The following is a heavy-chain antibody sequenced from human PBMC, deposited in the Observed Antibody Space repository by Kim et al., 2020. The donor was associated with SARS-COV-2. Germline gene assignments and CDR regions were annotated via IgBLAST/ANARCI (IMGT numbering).Heavy chain of an antibody. V-gene: IGHV3-11*01. CDR3: ARGGHGDYNPHYYGMDV. Sequence: VKRRLTISRDDAKNSLYLQMNSLRAEDTAVYYCARGGHGDYNPHYYGMDVWGQGTTVTVSS. J-gene: IGHJ6*02. D-gene: IGHD4-17*01.